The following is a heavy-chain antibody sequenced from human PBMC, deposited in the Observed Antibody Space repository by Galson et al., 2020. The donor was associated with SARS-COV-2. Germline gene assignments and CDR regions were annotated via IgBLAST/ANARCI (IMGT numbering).Heavy chain of an antibody. J-gene: IGHJ4*02. Sequence: SQTLSLTCAISGDSVSGNSVAWNWIRQSPSRGLEWLRRTYYKSKWYNDYVVSVKSRITINSDTSKNQFSLQLNSLTPEDTAVYYCARSFRSSLDYWGQGTLVTVSS. D-gene: IGHD2-2*01. V-gene: IGHV6-1*01. CDR3: ARSFRSSLDY. CDR2: TYYKSKWYN. CDR1: GDSVSGNSVA.